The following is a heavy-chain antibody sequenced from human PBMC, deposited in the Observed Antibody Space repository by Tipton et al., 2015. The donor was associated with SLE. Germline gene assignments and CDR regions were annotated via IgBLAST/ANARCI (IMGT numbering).Heavy chain of an antibody. J-gene: IGHJ4*02. V-gene: IGHV4-39*07. CDR2: IYYSGST. CDR1: GGSISSYY. D-gene: IGHD1-7*01. CDR3: ARHGGIMVELRGWVDY. Sequence: TLSLTCSVSGGSISSYYWGWIRQPPGKGLEWIGSIYYSGSTYYNPSLKSRVTISVDTSKNQFSLKLSSVTAADTAVYYCARHGGIMVELRGWVDYWGQGTLVTVSS.